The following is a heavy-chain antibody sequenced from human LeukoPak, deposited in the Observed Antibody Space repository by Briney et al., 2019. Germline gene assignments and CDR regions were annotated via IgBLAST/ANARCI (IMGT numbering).Heavy chain of an antibody. CDR2: IIPIFGTT. CDR3: ARAAVGYCSGGSFYEVGYFDY. D-gene: IGHD2-15*01. Sequence: SVKVSCKASGGTFSSYAISWVRQPPGQGLEWMGGIIPIFGTTNYAQKFQGRVTITTDESTNTAYMQLSSLRAEDTAVYYCARAAVGYCSGGSFYEVGYFDYWGQGTLVTVSS. V-gene: IGHV1-69*05. CDR1: GGTFSSYA. J-gene: IGHJ4*02.